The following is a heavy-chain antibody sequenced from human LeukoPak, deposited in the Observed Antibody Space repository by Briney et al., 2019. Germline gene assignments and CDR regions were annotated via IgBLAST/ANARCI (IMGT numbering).Heavy chain of an antibody. CDR3: ARDGDSSGYYPSDY. V-gene: IGHV1-18*01. D-gene: IGHD3-22*01. CDR1: VYTFTSYG. CDR2: ISAYNGNT. J-gene: IGHJ4*02. Sequence: ASVKVSCKASVYTFTSYGISWVRQAPGQGLEWMGWISAYNGNTNYAQKLQGRVTMTTDTYTSTAYMELRSLRSDDTAVYYCARDGDSSGYYPSDYWGQGTLVTVSS.